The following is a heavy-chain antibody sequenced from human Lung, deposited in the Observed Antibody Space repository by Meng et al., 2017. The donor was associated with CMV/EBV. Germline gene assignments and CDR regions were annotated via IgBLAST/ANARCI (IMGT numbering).Heavy chain of an antibody. D-gene: IGHD2-2*01. CDR3: ARGCSSTICYSDAFDI. CDR1: GFTFSSYS. CDR2: ISSSSSYI. V-gene: IGHV3-21*01. J-gene: IGHJ3*02. Sequence: GGSXRLXXAASGFTFSSYSMNWVRQAPGKGLEWVSSISSSSSYIYYADSVKGRFTISRDNAKNSLYLQMNSLRAEDTAVYYCARGCSSTICYSDAFDIWGQGXMVTVSS.